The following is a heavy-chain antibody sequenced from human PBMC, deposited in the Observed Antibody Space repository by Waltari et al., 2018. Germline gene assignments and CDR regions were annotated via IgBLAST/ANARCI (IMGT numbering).Heavy chain of an antibody. CDR1: GFTFSSYG. CDR3: AKIPTLDAFDI. Sequence: QVQLVESGGGVVQPGRSLRLSCAASGFTFSSYGMHWVRQAPGKGLELVAVIWYDGSNKYYADSVKGRFTISRDNSKNTLYLQMNSLRAEDTAVYYCAKIPTLDAFDIWGQGTMVTVSS. CDR2: IWYDGSNK. V-gene: IGHV3-33*06. J-gene: IGHJ3*02.